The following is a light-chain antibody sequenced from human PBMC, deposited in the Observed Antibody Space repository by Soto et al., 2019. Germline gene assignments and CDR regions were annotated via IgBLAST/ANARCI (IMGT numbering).Light chain of an antibody. CDR2: GTS. CDR1: QTLCGIY. V-gene: IGKV3-20*01. CDR3: QQFASAPST. Sequence: EIVLTQSPATLSLSPGDSAALSCWASQTLCGIYFAWYQQIPGQRPRLLVYGTSGRATGIPDRFSGSGSRTVPNLTVRGVDPEYFAIYYGQQFASAPSTFGPGTKVN. J-gene: IGKJ3*01.